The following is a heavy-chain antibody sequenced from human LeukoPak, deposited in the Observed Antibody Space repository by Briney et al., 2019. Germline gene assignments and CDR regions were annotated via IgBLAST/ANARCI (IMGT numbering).Heavy chain of an antibody. CDR3: ARDPRGLANAFDI. J-gene: IGHJ3*02. CDR1: GGSFSGYY. CDR2: INHSGST. Sequence: PSETLSLTCAVYGGSFSGYYWSWIRQPPGKGLEWIGEINHSGSTNYNPSLKSRVTISVDTSKNQFSLKLSSVTAADTAVYYCARDPRGLANAFDIWGQGTMVTVSS. V-gene: IGHV4-34*01. D-gene: IGHD6-19*01.